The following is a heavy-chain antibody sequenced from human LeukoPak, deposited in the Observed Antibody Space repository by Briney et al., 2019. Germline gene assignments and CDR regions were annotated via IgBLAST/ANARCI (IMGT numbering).Heavy chain of an antibody. J-gene: IGHJ6*02. D-gene: IGHD6-6*01. Sequence: GGSLRLSCAASGFTFSSYGMPWVRQAPGEGLEWVAVIWYDGSNKYYADSVKGRFTISRDNSKNTLYLQMNSLRAEDTAVYYCAKRLGSSSGYYYYYGMDVWGQGTTVTVSS. CDR3: AKRLGSSSGYYYYYGMDV. CDR2: IWYDGSNK. CDR1: GFTFSSYG. V-gene: IGHV3-30*02.